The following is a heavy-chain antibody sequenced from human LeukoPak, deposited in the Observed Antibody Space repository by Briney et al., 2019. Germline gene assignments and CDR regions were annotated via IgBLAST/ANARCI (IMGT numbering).Heavy chain of an antibody. CDR3: ARRQRTVGATVEGRYFDY. V-gene: IGHV4-39*01. J-gene: IGHJ4*02. Sequence: SETLSLTCTVSGGSISSSNYYWGWIRQPPGKGLEWIGSIHYSGNTYYNPSLKSRVTISVDTSKNQFSLKLSSVTATDTAVYYCARRQRTVGATVEGRYFDYWGQGTLVTVSS. CDR1: GGSISSSNYY. CDR2: IHYSGNT. D-gene: IGHD1-26*01.